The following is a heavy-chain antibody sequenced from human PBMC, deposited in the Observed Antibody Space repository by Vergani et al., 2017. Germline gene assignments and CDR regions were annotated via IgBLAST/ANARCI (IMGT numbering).Heavy chain of an antibody. CDR2: ISGSGGST. CDR1: GFTFSSYA. Sequence: EVQLLESGGGLVQPGGSLRLSCAASGFTFSSYAMSWVRQAQGKGLEWVSAISGSGGSTYYADSVKGRFTISRDNSKNTLYLQMNSLRAEDTAVYYCAADHYYDRSGYYYWGQGTLVTVSS. CDR3: AADHYYDRSGYYY. J-gene: IGHJ4*02. D-gene: IGHD3-22*01. V-gene: IGHV3-23*01.